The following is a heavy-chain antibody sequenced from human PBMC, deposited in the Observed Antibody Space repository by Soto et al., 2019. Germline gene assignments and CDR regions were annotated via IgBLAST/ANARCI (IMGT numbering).Heavy chain of an antibody. CDR3: AKGRASDWSGCTQDY. J-gene: IGHJ4*02. Sequence: EVQLLESGGGLAQPGGSLRLSCAASAFTFSSYAMSWVRQAPGKGLEWVSAVSGSGDSTYYADSVKGRFTISRDNSKYTVYLQMNSLRAEDTAVYYCAKGRASDWSGCTQDYWGQGTLVTVSS. CDR1: AFTFSSYA. CDR2: VSGSGDST. D-gene: IGHD3-9*01. V-gene: IGHV3-23*01.